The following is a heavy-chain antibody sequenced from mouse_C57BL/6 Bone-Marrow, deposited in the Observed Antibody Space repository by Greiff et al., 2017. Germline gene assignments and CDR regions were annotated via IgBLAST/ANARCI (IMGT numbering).Heavy chain of an antibody. D-gene: IGHD1-1*01. CDR1: GFSLTSYG. Sequence: VQLQESGPGLVQPSQSLSITCTVSGFSLTSYGVHWVHQSPGKGLEWLGVIWRGGSTDYNAAFMSRLSITKDNSKSQVFFKMNSLQADDTAIYYCANNYYGSSYDAMDYWGQGTSVTVSS. V-gene: IGHV2-5*01. CDR3: ANNYYGSSYDAMDY. CDR2: IWRGGST. J-gene: IGHJ4*01.